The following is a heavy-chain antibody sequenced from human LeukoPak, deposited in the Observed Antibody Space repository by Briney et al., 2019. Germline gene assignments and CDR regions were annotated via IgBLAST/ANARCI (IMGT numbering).Heavy chain of an antibody. V-gene: IGHV4-39*01. CDR3: ATVGYCSGGSCYEVAFDI. CDR1: GGSISSSDFY. Sequence: SETLSLTCTVSGGSISSSDFYWGWIRQPPGKGLEWIGSISYSGNTYYNPSLKSRVTISVDTSKNQFSLKLSSVTAADTAVYYCATVGYCSGGSCYEVAFDIWGQGTMVTVSS. D-gene: IGHD2-15*01. J-gene: IGHJ3*02. CDR2: ISYSGNT.